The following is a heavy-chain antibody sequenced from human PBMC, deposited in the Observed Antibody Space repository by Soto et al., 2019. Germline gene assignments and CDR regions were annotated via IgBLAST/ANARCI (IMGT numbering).Heavy chain of an antibody. CDR3: ARGSLKAFDI. V-gene: IGHV4-31*03. CDR1: GGSISSGGYY. CDR2: IYYSGST. Sequence: PSETLSLTCTVSGGSISSGGYYWSWIRQHPGKGLEWIGYIYYSGSTYYNPSLKSRVTISVDTSKNQFSLKLSSVTAADTAVYYCARGSLKAFDIWGQGTMVTVS. D-gene: IGHD3-16*02. J-gene: IGHJ3*02.